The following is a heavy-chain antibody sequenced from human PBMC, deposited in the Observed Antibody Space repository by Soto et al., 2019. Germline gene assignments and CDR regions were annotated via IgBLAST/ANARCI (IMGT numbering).Heavy chain of an antibody. V-gene: IGHV1-2*02. CDR3: ARGVYCSTTSCSFYFDY. CDR1: GYTFSALY. J-gene: IGHJ4*03. D-gene: IGHD2-2*01. Sequence: ASVKVSCKASGYTFSALYIHWVRQAPGQGPEWMGWIYPKTGDTNYSQKFQGRVTMTGDTSTSTAYMELSRLTSDDTAVYYCARGVYCSTTSCSFYFDYWGQGTTVTVSS. CDR2: IYPKTGDT.